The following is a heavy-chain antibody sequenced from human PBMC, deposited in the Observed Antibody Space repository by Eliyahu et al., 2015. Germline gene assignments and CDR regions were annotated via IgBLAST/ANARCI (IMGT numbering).Heavy chain of an antibody. V-gene: IGHV3-9*01. CDR1: GFTFNDYA. CDR2: ISWSSSSI. Sequence: EVQLVESGGGLVQPGXXLRLXCAASGFTFNDYAXHWVRQPPGKGLVWVSGISWSSSSIDYADSVKGRFTISRDNAKNSLFLQMNSLRAEDTALYYCAKVTFGDYDSFDYWGQGTLVTVSS. D-gene: IGHD4-17*01. J-gene: IGHJ4*02. CDR3: AKVTFGDYDSFDY.